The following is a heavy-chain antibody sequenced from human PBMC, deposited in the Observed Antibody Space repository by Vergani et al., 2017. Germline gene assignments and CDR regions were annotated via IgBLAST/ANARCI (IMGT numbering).Heavy chain of an antibody. J-gene: IGHJ2*01. CDR1: GYTFTGYY. CDR3: ARVSTVVTPRYWYFDL. D-gene: IGHD4-23*01. V-gene: IGHV1-2*02. Sequence: QVQLVQSGAEVKKPGASVKVSCKASGYTFTGYYMHWVRQAPGQGREWMGWINPNSGGTKYAQKCQGRVTITRDTSISTAYMGLRRLRSDDTAVYYCARVSTVVTPRYWYFDLWGRGTLVTVSS. CDR2: INPNSGGT.